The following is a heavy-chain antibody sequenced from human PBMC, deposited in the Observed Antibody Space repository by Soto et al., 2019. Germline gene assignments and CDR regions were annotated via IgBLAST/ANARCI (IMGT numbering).Heavy chain of an antibody. CDR2: LYYSGST. CDR1: GGSISRGDYY. Sequence: QVQLQESGPGLVKPSQTLSLTCTVSGGSISRGDYYWSWLRPPPGQGLEWIGYLYYSGSTYYNPSLKSRVTISGDTSKNQFSLKLSSVTAADTAVYYCARDYRWERGGPDYWGQGTLVTVSS. CDR3: ARDYRWERGGPDY. D-gene: IGHD2-8*02. V-gene: IGHV4-30-4*01. J-gene: IGHJ4*02.